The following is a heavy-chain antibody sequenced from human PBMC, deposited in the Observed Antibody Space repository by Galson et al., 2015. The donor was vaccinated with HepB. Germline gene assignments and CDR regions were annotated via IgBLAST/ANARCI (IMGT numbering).Heavy chain of an antibody. J-gene: IGHJ4*02. D-gene: IGHD3-10*01. CDR1: GFTFGAYA. CDR3: SRRKLWFGELLYDY. CDR2: IRSKAYGGTT. Sequence: SLRLSCAASGFTFGAYAMSWFRQAPGKGLEWVGFIRSKAYGGTTEYAASVKGRFTISRDDSKSIAYLQMNSLKTEDTAVYYCSRRKLWFGELLYDYWGQGTLVTVSS. V-gene: IGHV3-49*03.